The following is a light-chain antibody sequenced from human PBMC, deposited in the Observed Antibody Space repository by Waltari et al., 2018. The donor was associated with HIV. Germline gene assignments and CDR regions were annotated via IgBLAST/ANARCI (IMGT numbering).Light chain of an antibody. J-gene: IGKJ3*01. V-gene: IGKV1-39*01. CDR2: ASS. CDR3: QQSYSTREFT. CDR1: QSISTY. Sequence: DIQMTQSPSSLSASVVDRVTITCRASQSISTYLNWYQQKPGKAPKLLIYASSSLQSGVPSRFSGSGSGTDFTLTISSLQPEDFATYYCQQSYSTREFTFGPGTKVDIK.